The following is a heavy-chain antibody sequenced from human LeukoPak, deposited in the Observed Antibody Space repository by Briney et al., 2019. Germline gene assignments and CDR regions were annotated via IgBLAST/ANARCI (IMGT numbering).Heavy chain of an antibody. CDR1: GFTFSSYT. CDR2: ILYDGSNE. V-gene: IGHV3-30-3*01. D-gene: IGHD3-22*01. Sequence: PGGSLRLSCAASGFTFSSYTMHWVRQAPGKGLEWVAVILYDGSNEYYADSVKGRFTISRDNSKNTLYLQMNSLRAEDTAVYYCAREWVVGGVVVKNFDYWGQGTLVTVSS. J-gene: IGHJ4*02. CDR3: AREWVVGGVVVKNFDY.